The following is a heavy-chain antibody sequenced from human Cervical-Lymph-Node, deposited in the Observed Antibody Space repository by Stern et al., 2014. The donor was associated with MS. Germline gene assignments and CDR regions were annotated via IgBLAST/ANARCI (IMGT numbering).Heavy chain of an antibody. CDR3: ARVSLSDYDYFDP. D-gene: IGHD5-12*01. Sequence: QLQLQESGPGLVRPSETLCLTCGVSGDSISSHNLSSLVRQYPEKGLAWIGVIHHSGTTNYAPFFTSRLTISLAKAKNPFSLKLNSVAAADTAVYHCARVSLSDYDYFDPWGQGTLVTFSS. CDR2: IHHSGTT. CDR1: GDSISSHNL. V-gene: IGHV4-4*02. J-gene: IGHJ5*02.